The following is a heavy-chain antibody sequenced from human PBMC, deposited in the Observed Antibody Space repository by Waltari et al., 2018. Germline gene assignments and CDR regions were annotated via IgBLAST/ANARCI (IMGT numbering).Heavy chain of an antibody. V-gene: IGHV4-34*01. Sequence: QVQLQQWGAGLLKPSETLSLTCAVYGGSCSGYYWSWIRQPPGKGLEWIGEINHSGSTNYNPSLKSRVTISVDTSKNQFSLKLSSVTAADTAVYYCARVLTAPLFYYYMDVWGKGTTVTVSS. D-gene: IGHD2-21*02. CDR3: ARVLTAPLFYYYMDV. CDR2: INHSGST. CDR1: GGSCSGYY. J-gene: IGHJ6*03.